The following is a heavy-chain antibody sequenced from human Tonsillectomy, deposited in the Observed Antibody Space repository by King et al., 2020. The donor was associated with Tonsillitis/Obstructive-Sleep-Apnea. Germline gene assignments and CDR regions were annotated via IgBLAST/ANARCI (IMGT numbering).Heavy chain of an antibody. V-gene: IGHV3-23*04. J-gene: IGHJ4*02. CDR3: AKEWREGNNIKYYTSYFDY. CDR1: GFTFSNYA. D-gene: IGHD2-2*02. Sequence: VQLVESGGGLVQPGGSLRLSCAASGFTFSNYAMGWVRQAPGKGLEWVSAISGGGDYTFYADSVKGRFTISRDNSRSTLYLQLNRLRAEDTAAYYCAKEWREGNNIKYYTSYFDYWGQGTLVTVSS. CDR2: ISGGGDYT.